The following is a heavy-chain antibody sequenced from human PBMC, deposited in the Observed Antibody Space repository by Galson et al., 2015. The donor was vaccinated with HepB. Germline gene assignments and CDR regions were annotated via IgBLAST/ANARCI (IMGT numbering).Heavy chain of an antibody. V-gene: IGHV1-69*02. CDR2: IIPILGIA. CDR3: ARKDGYRPQRAFDI. J-gene: IGHJ3*02. D-gene: IGHD5-24*01. CDR1: GGTFSSYT. Sequence: SVKVSCKASGGTFSSYTISWVRQAPGQGLEWMGRIIPILGIANYAQKFQGRVTITADKSTSTAYMELSSLRSEDTAVYYCARKDGYRPQRAFDIWGQGTMVTVSS.